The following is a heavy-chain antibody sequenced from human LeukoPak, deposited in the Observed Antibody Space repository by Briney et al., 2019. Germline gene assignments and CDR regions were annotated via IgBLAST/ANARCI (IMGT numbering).Heavy chain of an antibody. CDR2: IDPRGGGT. Sequence: VASVKVSCEASGYTFTSYYMHWVRRAPGQGLEWMGIIDPRGGGTTYAQNFQGRVTMTRDTSTGTVYMESSSLTSEDTAVYYCATWGSSSSPLPSMDVWGQGTTVIVSS. J-gene: IGHJ6*02. V-gene: IGHV1-46*01. D-gene: IGHD6-13*01. CDR3: ATWGSSSSPLPSMDV. CDR1: GYTFTSYY.